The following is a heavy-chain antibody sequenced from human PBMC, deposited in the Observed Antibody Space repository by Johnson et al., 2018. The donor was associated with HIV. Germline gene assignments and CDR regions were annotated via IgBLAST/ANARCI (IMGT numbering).Heavy chain of an antibody. CDR2: ISSSGATI. V-gene: IGHV3-48*03. D-gene: IGHD1-26*01. Sequence: MQLVESGGGLVRPGGSLRLSCAASGFMFRSFWMTWIRQAPGKGLEWISYISSSGATIYYADSVRGRFTISRDNAKNSLYLQMNSLRAEDTAVYYCARDRVGATAFDVWGQGTLVTVSS. J-gene: IGHJ3*01. CDR1: GFMFRSFW. CDR3: ARDRVGATAFDV.